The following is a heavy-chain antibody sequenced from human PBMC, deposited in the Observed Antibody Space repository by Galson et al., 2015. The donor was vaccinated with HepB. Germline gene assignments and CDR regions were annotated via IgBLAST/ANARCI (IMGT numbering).Heavy chain of an antibody. V-gene: IGHV1-18*04. D-gene: IGHD3-10*01. Sequence: SVKVSCKASGYTFTSYGISWVRQAPGQGLEWMGWISAYNGNTNYAQKLQGRVTMTTDTSTSTAYMELRSLRSDDTAVYYCARDILQYYYGSGSLMLNYFDYWGQGTLVTVSS. CDR3: ARDILQYYYGSGSLMLNYFDY. CDR1: GYTFTSYG. CDR2: ISAYNGNT. J-gene: IGHJ4*02.